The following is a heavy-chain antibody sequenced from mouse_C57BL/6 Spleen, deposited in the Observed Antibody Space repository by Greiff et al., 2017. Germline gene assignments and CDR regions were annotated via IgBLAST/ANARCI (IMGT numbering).Heavy chain of an antibody. CDR3: AWCNLYYAMDY. V-gene: IGHV1-82*01. J-gene: IGHJ4*01. CDR2: IYPGDGDT. D-gene: IGHD1-1*02. Sequence: QVQLQQSGPELVKPGASVKISCKASGYAFSSSWMNWVKQRPGKGLEWIGRIYPGDGDTNYNGKFKGKATLTADKTSSTAYMQLSSLTSEDSAVYFCAWCNLYYAMDYWGQGTSVTVSS. CDR1: GYAFSSSW.